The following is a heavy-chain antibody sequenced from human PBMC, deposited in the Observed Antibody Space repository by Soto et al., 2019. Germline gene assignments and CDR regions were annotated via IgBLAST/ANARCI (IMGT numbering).Heavy chain of an antibody. CDR2: FDPEEGET. Sequence: ASVKVSCKVSGYTLTELSMHWVRQAPGKGLEWMGGFDPEEGETIYAQKFQGRVTMTEDTSTDTAYMELSSLSSEDTAVYYCATEGAYYDILDGMDVWGQGTTVTVSS. V-gene: IGHV1-24*01. J-gene: IGHJ6*02. CDR3: ATEGAYYDILDGMDV. D-gene: IGHD3-9*01. CDR1: GYTLTELS.